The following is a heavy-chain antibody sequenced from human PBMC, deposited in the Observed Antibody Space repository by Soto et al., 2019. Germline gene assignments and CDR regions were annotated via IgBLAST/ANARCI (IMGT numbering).Heavy chain of an antibody. CDR1: GGSITTYY. CDR2: VYSSGST. Sequence: QVQLQESGPGRVKPSETLSLTCTVSGGSITTYYWSWIRQSPGKGLEWIGYVYSSGSTDYNPSLKSRVTISVDTSNNQFSLKLSSVTTADTAVYYCARSTWNYYHYWGQGTLVTVSS. V-gene: IGHV4-59*01. CDR3: ARSTWNYYHY. D-gene: IGHD1-7*01. J-gene: IGHJ4*02.